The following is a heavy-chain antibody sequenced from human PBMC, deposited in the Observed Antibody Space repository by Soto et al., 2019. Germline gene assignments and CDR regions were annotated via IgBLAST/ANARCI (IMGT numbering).Heavy chain of an antibody. CDR2: ISAYNGNT. Sequence: GASVEVSCKDSGYTFTSYGISWVRQAPGQGLEWMGWISAYNGNTNYAQKLQGRVTMTTDTSTSTAYMELRSLRSDDTAVYYCARGAXVSAPRGYSYGAGAFDIWGQGTMVTVSS. J-gene: IGHJ3*02. CDR3: ARGAXVSAPRGYSYGAGAFDI. V-gene: IGHV1-18*01. D-gene: IGHD5-18*01. CDR1: GYTFTSYG.